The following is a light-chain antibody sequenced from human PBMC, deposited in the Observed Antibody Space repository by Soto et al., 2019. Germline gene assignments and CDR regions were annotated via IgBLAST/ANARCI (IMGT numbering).Light chain of an antibody. CDR3: SSRATSATLV. J-gene: IGLJ3*02. V-gene: IGLV2-14*02. CDR2: EVS. CDR1: SSDVGSYNL. Sequence: QSVLTQPASVSVAPGQSIPISCTGGSSDVGSYNLVSWYREYPGKAPQLMIYEVSYRPSGVSNRFSGSKSGNTASLTISGLQAEDEADSFCSSRATSATLVIGGGTKVTVL.